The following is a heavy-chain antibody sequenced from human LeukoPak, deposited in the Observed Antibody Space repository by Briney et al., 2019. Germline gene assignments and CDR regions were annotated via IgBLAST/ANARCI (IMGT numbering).Heavy chain of an antibody. J-gene: IGHJ6*04. Sequence: PTEALSLACAVYGQPFSGYYWGWVRQTPGKGLEWLGEINHNGSTNNNPSLKSRVTISVATSKNQFSLKLSSATAADTAVYYCARLPRVVRNPSGVWGKGTTVTVSS. V-gene: IGHV4-34*01. CDR1: GQPFSGYY. CDR2: INHNGST. D-gene: IGHD6-6*01. CDR3: ARLPRVVRNPSGV.